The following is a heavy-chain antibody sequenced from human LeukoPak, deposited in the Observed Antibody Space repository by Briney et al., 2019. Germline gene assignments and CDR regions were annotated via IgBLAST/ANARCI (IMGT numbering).Heavy chain of an antibody. CDR1: GFTFGDYA. D-gene: IGHD2-15*01. CDR3: TRDLYGSAIAFDI. CDR2: IRSKAYGGTT. Sequence: QPGGSLRLSCTASGFTFGDYAMSWVRQAPGKGLEWVGFIRSKAYGGTTEYAASVKGRFTISRDDSKSIAYLQMNSLKSEDTAVYYCTRDLYGSAIAFDICGHGTMVTVSS. J-gene: IGHJ3*02. V-gene: IGHV3-49*04.